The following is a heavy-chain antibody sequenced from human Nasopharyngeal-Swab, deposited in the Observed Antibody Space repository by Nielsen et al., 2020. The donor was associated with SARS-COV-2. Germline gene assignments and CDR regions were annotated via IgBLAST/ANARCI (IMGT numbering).Heavy chain of an antibody. D-gene: IGHD7-27*01. CDR2: INTNTGNP. Sequence: ASVKVSCKASGYTFTSYAMNWVRQAPGQGLEWMGWINTNTGNPTYAQGFTGRFVFSLDTSVSTAYLQISSLTAEDTAVYFCARDSSSLTGGHMDVWGKGTTVTVSS. CDR3: ARDSSSLTGGHMDV. J-gene: IGHJ6*03. V-gene: IGHV7-4-1*02. CDR1: GYTFTSYA.